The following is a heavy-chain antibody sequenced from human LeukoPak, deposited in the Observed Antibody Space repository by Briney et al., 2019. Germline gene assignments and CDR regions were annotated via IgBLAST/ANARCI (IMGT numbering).Heavy chain of an antibody. Sequence: SETLSLTCTVSGGSVSTTAHYWGWIRQAPDKGVEWIGSIFYTGATSSSPSFRSRVTMSMDSSKNQFSLKLRSVTAADTAVFYCAGHGMATIINWGQGTLVTVSS. CDR1: GGSVSTTAHY. V-gene: IGHV4-39*01. CDR2: IFYTGAT. J-gene: IGHJ4*02. D-gene: IGHD5-24*01. CDR3: AGHGMATIIN.